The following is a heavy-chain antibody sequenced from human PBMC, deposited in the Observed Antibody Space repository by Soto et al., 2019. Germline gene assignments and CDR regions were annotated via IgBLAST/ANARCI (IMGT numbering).Heavy chain of an antibody. CDR1: GYTFTSYG. Sequence: ASVKVSCKASGYTFTSYGISWVRQAPGQGLEWMGWISAYNGNTNYAQKLQGRVTMTTDTSTSTAYMELRSLRSDDTAVYYCAREPLSSSWSLVDYWGQGTLVTVSS. D-gene: IGHD6-13*01. CDR3: AREPLSSSWSLVDY. CDR2: ISAYNGNT. J-gene: IGHJ4*02. V-gene: IGHV1-18*01.